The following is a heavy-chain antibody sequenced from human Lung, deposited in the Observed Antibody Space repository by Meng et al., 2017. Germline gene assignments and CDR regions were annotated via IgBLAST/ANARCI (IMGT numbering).Heavy chain of an antibody. V-gene: IGHV1-18*01. CDR2: FVSNADT. CDR1: GYTAASYG. Sequence: QAQPLQSGAEVKKPGASVWISCKASGYTAASYGISWFRQAAGQGLEWMGWFVSNADTYPAQKFQGRVTMTRDTHTSTDFMELRSLRFGDTAVYYCARGTPGRSYSDYWGQGTLVTVSS. CDR3: ARGTPGRSYSDY. J-gene: IGHJ4*02. D-gene: IGHD3-10*01.